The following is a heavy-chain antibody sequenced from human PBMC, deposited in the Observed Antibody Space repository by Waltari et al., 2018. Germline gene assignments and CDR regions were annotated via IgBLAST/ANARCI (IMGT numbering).Heavy chain of an antibody. V-gene: IGHV3-74*03. CDR2: INNDGSST. Sequence: EVQLVESGGGLVQPGGSLRLSCASSGSTFIRSWIHWVRQFPGKGLMWVSRINNDGSSTVYADSVKGRFTISRDDAKNTVSLQMNNLSAEDTALYYCARAGLLGAFDVWGQGTMVTVSS. D-gene: IGHD2-15*01. CDR1: GSTFIRSW. J-gene: IGHJ3*01. CDR3: ARAGLLGAFDV.